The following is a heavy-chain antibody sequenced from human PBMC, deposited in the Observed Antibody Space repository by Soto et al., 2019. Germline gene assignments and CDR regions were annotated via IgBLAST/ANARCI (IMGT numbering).Heavy chain of an antibody. D-gene: IGHD4-17*01. Sequence: QVQLQESGPGLVKPSETLSLTCSVSGDAISRHYWSWIRQSPGKGLEWLGYFFHTGTALYNPSLKSRVSMSVDTSKNQFSLRLTSVIPADTAVYCCARNYGGNSQFFDLWGRGTLVTVSS. J-gene: IGHJ2*01. V-gene: IGHV4-59*11. CDR2: FFHTGTA. CDR3: ARNYGGNSQFFDL. CDR1: GDAISRHY.